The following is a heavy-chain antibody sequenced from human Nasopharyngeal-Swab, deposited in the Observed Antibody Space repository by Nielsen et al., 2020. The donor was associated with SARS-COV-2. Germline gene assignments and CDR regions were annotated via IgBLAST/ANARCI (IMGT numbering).Heavy chain of an antibody. J-gene: IGHJ3*02. CDR1: GFTFSDYY. CDR3: ARAADHDPDAFDI. CDR2: ISSSGSTI. Sequence: GESLKISCAASGFTFSDYYMSWIRQAPGKGLEWVSYISSSGSTIYYADSVKGRFTISRDNAKNSLYLQMNSLRAEDTAVYYCARAADHDPDAFDIWGQEKMVTVSS. V-gene: IGHV3-11*01.